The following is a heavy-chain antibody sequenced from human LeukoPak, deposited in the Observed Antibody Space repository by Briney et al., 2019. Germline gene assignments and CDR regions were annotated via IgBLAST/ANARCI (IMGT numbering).Heavy chain of an antibody. CDR1: GFIFSNYA. CDR2: ISSNGGST. D-gene: IGHD5-24*01. Sequence: PGGSLRLSCAASGFIFSNYAIHWVRQAPGRGLEYVSGISSNGGSTYYANSVKGRFTISRDNSKNTLFLQMGSLRSEDMAVYYRARGGWLQPLPFDYWGQGTLVTVSS. CDR3: ARGGWLQPLPFDY. J-gene: IGHJ4*02. V-gene: IGHV3-64*01.